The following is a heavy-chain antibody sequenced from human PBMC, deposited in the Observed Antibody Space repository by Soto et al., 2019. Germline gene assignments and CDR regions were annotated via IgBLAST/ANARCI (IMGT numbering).Heavy chain of an antibody. CDR3: AKNKERELPRDIDF. D-gene: IGHD2-15*01. Sequence: GGSLRLSCATSGLTFSNYAMSWVRQAPGGGLEWVSSMSGSSSTTYYADSVRGRFTISRDRSKNTLYLQMSSLRAEDTALYYCAKNKERELPRDIDFWGQGTLVTVSS. CDR2: MSGSSSTT. CDR1: GLTFSNYA. V-gene: IGHV3-23*01. J-gene: IGHJ4*02.